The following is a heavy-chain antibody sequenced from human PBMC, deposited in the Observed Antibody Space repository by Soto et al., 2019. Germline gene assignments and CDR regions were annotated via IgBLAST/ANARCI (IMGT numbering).Heavy chain of an antibody. Sequence: QTQLVQSGPEVKNPGASVKVSCKASGYSFNSYGISWVRQAPGQGLEWMGWISASSGNTTYAQELQGRVTMTTDTATTTAYMELTSLTSDDSDVYYCARETKFYGFWSGYYRFDTWGQGTLVSVSS. J-gene: IGHJ5*02. CDR1: GYSFNSYG. CDR3: ARETKFYGFWSGYYRFDT. CDR2: ISASSGNT. V-gene: IGHV1-18*01. D-gene: IGHD3-3*01.